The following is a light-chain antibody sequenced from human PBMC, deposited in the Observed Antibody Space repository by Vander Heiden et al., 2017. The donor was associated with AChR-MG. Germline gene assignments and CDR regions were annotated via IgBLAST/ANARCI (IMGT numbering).Light chain of an antibody. J-gene: IGKJ1*01. CDR3: QQYGGSPWT. CDR2: GAS. V-gene: IGKV3-20*01. Sequence: DIVFTHSPGTLSLSPGERATLPCRASQSVSSSYLAWYQQKPGQAPRLLISGASSRATGIPDRFSGSGSGADFTLTITRLEPEDFAVYYCQQYGGSPWTFGQGTKVEIK. CDR1: QSVSSSY.